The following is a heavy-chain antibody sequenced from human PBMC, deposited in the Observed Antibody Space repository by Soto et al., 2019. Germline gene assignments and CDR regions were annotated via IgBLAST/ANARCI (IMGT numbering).Heavy chain of an antibody. V-gene: IGHV4-31*03. Sequence: SETLSLTCTVSGGSISSGGYYWSWIRQHPGKGLEWIGYIYYSGSTYYNPSLKSRVTISVDTSKNQFSLKLSSVTAADTAVYYCARGKADTAMAKDYWGQGTLVTVSS. J-gene: IGHJ4*02. CDR2: IYYSGST. D-gene: IGHD5-18*01. CDR3: ARGKADTAMAKDY. CDR1: GGSISSGGYY.